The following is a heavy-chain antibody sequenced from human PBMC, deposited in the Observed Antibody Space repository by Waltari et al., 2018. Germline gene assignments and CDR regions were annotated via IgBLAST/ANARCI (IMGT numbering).Heavy chain of an antibody. CDR2: IYHSGST. J-gene: IGHJ4*02. V-gene: IGHV4-38-2*01. CDR3: ARFGDRAFDY. CDR1: GYSICSGYY. D-gene: IGHD4-17*01. Sequence: QVQLQESGPGLVKPSETLSLTCAVSGYSICSGYYWGWIRQPPGKGLEWIGSIYHSGSTYYNPSLKSRVTISVDTSKNQFSLKLSSVTAADTAVYYCARFGDRAFDYWGQGTLVTVSS.